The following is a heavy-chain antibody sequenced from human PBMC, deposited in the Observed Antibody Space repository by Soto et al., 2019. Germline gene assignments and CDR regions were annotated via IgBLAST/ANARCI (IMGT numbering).Heavy chain of an antibody. J-gene: IGHJ5*02. CDR1: GYTFTIYY. CDR2: INPSGGST. D-gene: IGHD2-15*01. V-gene: IGHV1-46*01. Sequence: SSVKVSCKASGYTFTIYYMDWVRQAPGQGLEWMGIINPSGGSTSYAQKFQGRVTMTRDTSTSTVYMELSSLRSEDTAVYYCARDPNRSFQDCRGGSCYANWFDPWGQGTLVTVSS. CDR3: ARDPNRSFQDCRGGSCYANWFDP.